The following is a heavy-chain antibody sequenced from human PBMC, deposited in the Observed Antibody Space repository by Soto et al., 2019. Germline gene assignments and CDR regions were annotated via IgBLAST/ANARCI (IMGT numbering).Heavy chain of an antibody. J-gene: IGHJ4*02. Sequence: GGSLRLSCAASGFTFSSYSMNWVRQAPEKGLEWVSSISSSSNYIHYADSVKGRFTISRDNAKNSLYLQVNSLRAEDTAVYYCAREGTYYDILTGYYLYYFDYWGQGTLVTVSS. CDR2: ISSSSNYI. D-gene: IGHD3-9*01. CDR1: GFTFSSYS. CDR3: AREGTYYDILTGYYLYYFDY. V-gene: IGHV3-21*01.